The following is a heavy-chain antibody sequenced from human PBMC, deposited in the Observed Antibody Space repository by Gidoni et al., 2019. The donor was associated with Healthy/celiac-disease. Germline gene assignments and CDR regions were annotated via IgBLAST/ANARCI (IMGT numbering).Heavy chain of an antibody. Sequence: QLQLQESGPGLVKPSETLSLTCTVSGGSISSSSYYWGWIRQPPGKGLEWIGSIYYSGSTYYNPALKSRVTISVDESKKQFSLKLRSVTDADTAVYYCASLMVPYDVTMVRETWYYYYYYGMDVWGQGTTVTVSS. V-gene: IGHV4-39*01. J-gene: IGHJ6*02. CDR1: GGSISSSSYY. CDR3: ASLMVPYDVTMVRETWYYYYYYGMDV. D-gene: IGHD3-10*01. CDR2: IYYSGST.